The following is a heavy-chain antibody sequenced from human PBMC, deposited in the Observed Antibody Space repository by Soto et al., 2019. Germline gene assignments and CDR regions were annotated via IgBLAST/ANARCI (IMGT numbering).Heavy chain of an antibody. CDR1: GDSVSSNSAA. D-gene: IGHD1-7*01. J-gene: IGHJ6*02. CDR2: TYYRSKWYN. V-gene: IGHV6-1*01. Sequence: SPTLSLPCAISGDSVSSNSAAWNWIRQSPSRGLEWLGRTYYRSKWYNDYAVSVKSRITINPDTSKNQFSLQLNSVTPEDTAVYYCARRGNWNYFYYYYYGMDVWGQGTTVTVSS. CDR3: ARRGNWNYFYYYYYGMDV.